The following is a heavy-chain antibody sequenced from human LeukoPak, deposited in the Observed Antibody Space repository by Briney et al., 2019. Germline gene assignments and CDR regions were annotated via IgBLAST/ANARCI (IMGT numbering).Heavy chain of an antibody. V-gene: IGHV3-30*02. D-gene: IGHD5-18*01. CDR2: IRYDGSNK. CDR1: GFTFSSYG. Sequence: PGGSLRLSCAASGFTFSSYGMHWVRQAPGKGLEWVAFIRYDGSNKYYADSVKGRFTISRDNSKNTLYLQMNSLRAEGTAVYYCAKTWIQLWLLAYWGQGTLVTVSS. J-gene: IGHJ4*02. CDR3: AKTWIQLWLLAY.